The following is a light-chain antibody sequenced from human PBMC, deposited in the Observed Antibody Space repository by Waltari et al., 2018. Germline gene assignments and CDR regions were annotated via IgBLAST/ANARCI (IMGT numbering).Light chain of an antibody. CDR3: QQYYNTPYT. V-gene: IGKV4-1*01. Sequence: DIVMTQSPDSLAVSLGERATINCKSSQSVLYSSNNKNYLAWYQQKPGQPLKLLIYWASTRESGVPDRFSGSGSETDFTLTISSLQAEDVAVYYCQQYYNTPYTFGQGTKLEIK. CDR2: WAS. J-gene: IGKJ2*01. CDR1: QSVLYSSNNKNY.